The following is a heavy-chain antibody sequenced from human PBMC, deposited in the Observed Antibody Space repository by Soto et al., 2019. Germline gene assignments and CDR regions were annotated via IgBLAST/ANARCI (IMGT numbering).Heavy chain of an antibody. V-gene: IGHV3-33*01. CDR3: ARDRLEITGTDGAWFDP. CDR2: IWYDGSNK. CDR1: GFTFSSYG. J-gene: IGHJ5*02. D-gene: IGHD1-20*01. Sequence: GGSLRLSCAASGFTFSSYGMHWVRQAPGKGLEWVAVIWYDGSNKYYADSVKGRLTISRDNSKNTLYLQMNSLRAEDTAVYYCARDRLEITGTDGAWFDPWGQGTLVTVSS.